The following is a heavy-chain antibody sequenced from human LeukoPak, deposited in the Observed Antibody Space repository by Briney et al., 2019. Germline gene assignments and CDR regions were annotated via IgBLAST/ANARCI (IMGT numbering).Heavy chain of an antibody. J-gene: IGHJ5*02. CDR3: ARRPYGLIRAINGPTGHWFDT. CDR2: TNPGGSA. V-gene: IGHV4-34*01. Sequence: SETLSLTCAVHGESLSGYYCNRIRQPPGKGLEWIGETNPGGSANYNPSLKSRVTISVDTSKNQFSLKVASVTAADTAVYYCARRPYGLIRAINGPTGHWFDTWGLGTLVTVSS. CDR1: GESLSGYY. D-gene: IGHD2-8*01.